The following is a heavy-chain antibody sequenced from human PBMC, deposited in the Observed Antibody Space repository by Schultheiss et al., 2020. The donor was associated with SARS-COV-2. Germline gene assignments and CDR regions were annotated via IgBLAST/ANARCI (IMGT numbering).Heavy chain of an antibody. CDR3: ARERDDYYYGMDV. V-gene: IGHV3-15*01. Sequence: GGSLRLSCAASGFTLSGSAMHWVRQASGKGLEWVGRIRSKNAGGKTDYAAPVKGRFTISRDDSKNTLYLQMNSVKTEDTAVYYCARERDDYYYGMDVWGQGTTVTVSS. J-gene: IGHJ6*02. CDR2: IRSKNAGGKT. CDR1: GFTLSGSA.